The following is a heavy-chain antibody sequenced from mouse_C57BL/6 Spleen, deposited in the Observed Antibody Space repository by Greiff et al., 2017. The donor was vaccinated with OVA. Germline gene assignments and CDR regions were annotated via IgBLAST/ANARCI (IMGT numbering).Heavy chain of an antibody. CDR1: GYTFTDYN. J-gene: IGHJ4*01. D-gene: IGHD1-1*01. Sequence: EVQLQQSGPELVKPGASVKIPCKASGYTFTDYNMDWVKQSHGKSLEWIGDINPNNGGTIYNQKFKGKATLTVDKSSSTAYMGLRSLTSEDTAVYYCERSILYYYGSIPWAMDYWGQGTSVTVSS. CDR2: INPNNGGT. V-gene: IGHV1-18*01. CDR3: ERSILYYYGSIPWAMDY.